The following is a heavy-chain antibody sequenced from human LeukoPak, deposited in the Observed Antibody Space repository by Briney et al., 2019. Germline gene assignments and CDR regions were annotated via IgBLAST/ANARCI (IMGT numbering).Heavy chain of an antibody. CDR3: ARPYYYGSGSCYFDY. CDR2: IYPGDSDT. Sequence: GASLQISCKCSGYIFTSYWIGWVRQMPGKGLEWMGIIYPGDSDTRYSPSFQGQVTISADKSISTAYLQWSSLKASDTAMYYCARPYYYGSGSCYFDYWGQGTLVTVSS. J-gene: IGHJ4*02. D-gene: IGHD3-10*01. CDR1: GYIFTSYW. V-gene: IGHV5-51*01.